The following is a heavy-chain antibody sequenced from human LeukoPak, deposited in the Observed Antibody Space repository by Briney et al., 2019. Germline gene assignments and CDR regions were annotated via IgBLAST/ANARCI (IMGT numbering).Heavy chain of an antibody. CDR2: IIPNSGDT. J-gene: IGHJ5*02. CDR3: ARDPMVTTWGGWFDP. Sequence: ASVKVSCKASGYTFTGYYLHWVRQAPGQGLEWMAYIIPNSGDTIYAQKFQGRLTVTRDTSISTAYMELSGLTSDDTAVYYCARDPMVTTWGGWFDPWGQGTLVTVSS. D-gene: IGHD4-17*01. CDR1: GYTFTGYY. V-gene: IGHV1-2*02.